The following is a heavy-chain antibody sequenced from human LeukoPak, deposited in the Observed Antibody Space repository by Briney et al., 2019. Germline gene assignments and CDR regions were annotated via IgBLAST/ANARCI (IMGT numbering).Heavy chain of an antibody. V-gene: IGHV4-30-4*01. CDR1: GGSISSGDYY. CDR3: ARELGARGYSYGLDY. J-gene: IGHJ4*02. D-gene: IGHD5-18*01. CDR2: IYYSGST. Sequence: PSETLSLTCTVSGGSISSGDYYWSWIRQPPGKGLEWIGYIYYSGSTYYNPSLKSRVTISVDTSKNQFSLKLSSVTAADTAVYCCARELGARGYSYGLDYWGQGTLVTVSS.